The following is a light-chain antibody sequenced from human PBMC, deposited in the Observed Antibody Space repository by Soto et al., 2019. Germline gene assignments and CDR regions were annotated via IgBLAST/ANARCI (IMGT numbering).Light chain of an antibody. Sequence: QCSLTLPASVSGSPGQSITISCTGISAHVGTSNFVSWYQHHPGKAPRLILYDVANRPSGVSNRFSGSKSGDTASLTISGLQADDEADYYRRSYTRGPLYVFGTGTKVTVL. CDR1: SAHVGTSNF. J-gene: IGLJ1*01. V-gene: IGLV2-14*03. CDR2: DVA. CDR3: RSYTRGPLYV.